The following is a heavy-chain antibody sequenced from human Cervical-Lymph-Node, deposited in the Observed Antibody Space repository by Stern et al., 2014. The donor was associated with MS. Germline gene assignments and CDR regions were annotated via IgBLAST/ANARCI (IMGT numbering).Heavy chain of an antibody. D-gene: IGHD1-20*01. CDR3: ARDSVTADYFDY. CDR2: VDNGRST. J-gene: IGHJ4*02. CDR1: GASITNKY. Sequence: QVQLQESGPGLVKPSETLSLTCAVSGASITNKYWTWIRQPPGKGLEWIVFVDNGRSTKYNPSLTSRVTISVDSSKNEVSLRLSSVTAADTAMYYCARDSVTADYFDYWGQGSLVTVSS. V-gene: IGHV4-59*01.